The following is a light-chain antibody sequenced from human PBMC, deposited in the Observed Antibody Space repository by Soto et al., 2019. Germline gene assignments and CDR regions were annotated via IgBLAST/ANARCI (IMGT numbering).Light chain of an antibody. CDR1: QSVNSN. CDR3: QQYNNWPQT. CDR2: GAS. V-gene: IGKV3-15*01. J-gene: IGKJ1*01. Sequence: EIVLTQSPGTLSLSPGEGATLSCRASQSVNSNLAWYQQKAGQAPRLLIYGASTRATGIPARFSGSGSGTEFTLTISSLQSEDFAVYYCQQYNNWPQTFGQGTKVDIK.